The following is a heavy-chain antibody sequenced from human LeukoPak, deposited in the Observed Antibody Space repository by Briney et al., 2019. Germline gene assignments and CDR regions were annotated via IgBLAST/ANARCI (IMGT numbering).Heavy chain of an antibody. J-gene: IGHJ4*02. D-gene: IGHD2-15*01. V-gene: IGHV1-69*02. CDR3: ARSDIVVVVAATQGYFDY. CDR2: IIPIFGIA. Sequence: SVKVSCKASGGTFSSYSITWLRQAPGQGLEWMGRIIPIFGIANYAQKFQGRVTIIADKSTSTAYMELSSLRSEDTAVYYCARSDIVVVVAATQGYFDYWGQGTLVTVSP. CDR1: GGTFSSYS.